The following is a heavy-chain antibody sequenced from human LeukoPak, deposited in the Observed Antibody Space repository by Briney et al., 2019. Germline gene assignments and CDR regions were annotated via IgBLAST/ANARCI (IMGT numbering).Heavy chain of an antibody. CDR3: ARGWSILRGGDWFDP. CDR2: IHHSGTT. CDR1: GYSISSGDY. Sequence: SETLSLTCTVSGYSISSGDYWGWIRQPPGKGLEWIASIHHSGTTYYTPSLKSRGSISVDPSENQLSLSLSSVTAADTAVYYCARGWSILRGGDWFDPWGQGTLVTVSS. D-gene: IGHD3-3*02. J-gene: IGHJ5*02. V-gene: IGHV4-38-2*02.